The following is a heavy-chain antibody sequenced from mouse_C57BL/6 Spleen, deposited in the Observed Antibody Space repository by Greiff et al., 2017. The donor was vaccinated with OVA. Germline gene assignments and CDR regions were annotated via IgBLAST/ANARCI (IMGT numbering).Heavy chain of an antibody. D-gene: IGHD2-4*01. Sequence: VQLQQSDAELVKPGASVKISCKVSGYTFTDHTIHWMKQRPEQGLEWIGYIYPRDGSTKYNEKFKGKATLTADKSSSTAYMQLNSLTSEDSAVYFCARRHYEYDGGRLDFDYWGQGTTLTVSS. CDR3: ARRHYEYDGGRLDFDY. CDR2: IYPRDGST. J-gene: IGHJ2*01. V-gene: IGHV1-78*01. CDR1: GYTFTDHT.